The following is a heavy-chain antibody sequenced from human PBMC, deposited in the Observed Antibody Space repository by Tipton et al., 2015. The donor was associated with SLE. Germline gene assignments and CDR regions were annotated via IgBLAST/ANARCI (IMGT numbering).Heavy chain of an antibody. J-gene: IGHJ3*02. Sequence: TLSLTCTVSGGSISSYYWSWIRQPPGKGPEWIGYIYTSGSTNYNPSLKSRVTISVDTSKNQFTLKLSSVTAADTAGYYCARRRVSHAFDIWGQGTMVTVSS. V-gene: IGHV4-4*08. CDR3: ARRRVSHAFDI. CDR1: GGSISSYY. D-gene: IGHD6-13*01. CDR2: IYTSGST.